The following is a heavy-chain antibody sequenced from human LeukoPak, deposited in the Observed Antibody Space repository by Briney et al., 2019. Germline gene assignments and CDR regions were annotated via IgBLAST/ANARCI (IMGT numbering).Heavy chain of an antibody. D-gene: IGHD4-23*01. J-gene: IGHJ4*02. CDR1: GFKFSNFG. CDR3: AKFGGNSRNYFDY. Sequence: PGGSLRLSCAASGFKFSNFGLHWVRQAPGKGLEWVAVISYDGGNKYYVDSVKGRFTVSRDNSKNTVYLQMNSLRPEDTAVYYCAKFGGNSRNYFDYWGQGTLVTVSS. V-gene: IGHV3-30*18. CDR2: ISYDGGNK.